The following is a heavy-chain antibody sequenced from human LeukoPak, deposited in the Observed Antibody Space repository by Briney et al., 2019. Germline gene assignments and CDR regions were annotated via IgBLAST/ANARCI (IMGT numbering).Heavy chain of an antibody. D-gene: IGHD3-10*01. J-gene: IGHJ4*02. CDR3: ATDRGFGEFPLDY. CDR1: GYTFTDYY. V-gene: IGHV1-69-2*01. CDR2: VDPEDGET. Sequence: ASVKVSCKVSGYTFTDYYMHWVQQAPGKGLEWMGLVDPEDGETIYAEKFQGRVTMTEDTSTDTAYMELSSLRSEDTAVYYCATDRGFGEFPLDYWGQGTLVTVSS.